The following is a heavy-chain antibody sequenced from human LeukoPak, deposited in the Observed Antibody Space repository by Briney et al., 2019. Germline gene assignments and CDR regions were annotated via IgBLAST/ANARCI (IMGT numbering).Heavy chain of an antibody. J-gene: IGHJ6*03. CDR3: VGVVGYPYYYYMDV. V-gene: IGHV3-23*01. CDR2: ISGSGGST. Sequence: PGGSLRLSCAASGFTFSSYAMSWVRQAPGKGLEWVSAISGSGGSTYYADSVKGRFTISRDNSKNTLYLQMNSLRAEDTAVYYCVGVVGYPYYYYMDVWGKGTTVTVSS. D-gene: IGHD3-22*01. CDR1: GFTFSSYA.